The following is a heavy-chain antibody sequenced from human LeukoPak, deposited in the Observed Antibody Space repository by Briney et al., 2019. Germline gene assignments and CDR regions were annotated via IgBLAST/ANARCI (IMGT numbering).Heavy chain of an antibody. CDR1: GFTFSSYA. CDR2: ISSNGGST. V-gene: IGHV3-64*01. J-gene: IGHJ3*02. CDR3: ARSHGTFSGAKFSGAFDI. Sequence: GGSLRLSCAASGFTFSSYAMHWVRQAPGKGLEYVSAISSNGGSTYYANSVKGRFTISRDNSKNTLYLQMSSLRAEDMAVYYCARSHGTFSGAKFSGAFDIWGQGTMVTVSS. D-gene: IGHD7-27*01.